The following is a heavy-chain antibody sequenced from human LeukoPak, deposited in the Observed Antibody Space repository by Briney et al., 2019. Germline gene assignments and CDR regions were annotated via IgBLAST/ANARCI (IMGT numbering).Heavy chain of an antibody. CDR3: ARGPYSYGPEIDY. Sequence: GRSLRLSCAASGFTFSSNGMHWVRQAPGKGLEGVEVIWYDGSNKYYADFVKGRFTISRDNSKNTLYLQMNSLRAEDTAVYYCARGPYSYGPEIDYWGQGTLVTVSS. V-gene: IGHV3-33*01. D-gene: IGHD5-18*01. J-gene: IGHJ4*02. CDR1: GFTFSSNG. CDR2: IWYDGSNK.